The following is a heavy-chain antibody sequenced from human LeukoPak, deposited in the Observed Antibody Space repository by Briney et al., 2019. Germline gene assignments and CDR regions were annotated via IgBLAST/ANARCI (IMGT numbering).Heavy chain of an antibody. CDR2: IYHSGNA. D-gene: IGHD3-22*01. CDR3: ARSREGSIDSSGYHEY. Sequence: PSETLSLTCTVSGDSISSSDSYWSWIRQPPGKGLEWIGFIYHSGNAYYDPSLKSRVTTSVDTSKNQFSLKLSSVTAADTAVYYCARSREGSIDSSGYHEYWGQGILVTVSS. V-gene: IGHV4-30-4*01. J-gene: IGHJ4*02. CDR1: GDSISSSDSY.